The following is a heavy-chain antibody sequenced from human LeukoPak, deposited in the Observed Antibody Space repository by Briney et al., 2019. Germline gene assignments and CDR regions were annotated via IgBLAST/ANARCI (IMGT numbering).Heavy chain of an antibody. D-gene: IGHD1-26*01. CDR2: IYYRGST. J-gene: IGHJ4*02. CDR3: ARRGGPSGTYYFDS. CDR1: GGSISSSSHF. Sequence: SETLSLTCTVYGGSISSSSHFWGWIRQPPGKGLEWIGSIYYRGSTYYNPSLESRVTISVDTSKNQFSLKVASVTAADTAVYYCARRGGPSGTYYFDSWGQGTLVTVSS. V-gene: IGHV4-39*01.